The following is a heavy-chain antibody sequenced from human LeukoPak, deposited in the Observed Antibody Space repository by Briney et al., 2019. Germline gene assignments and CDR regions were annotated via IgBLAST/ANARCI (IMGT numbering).Heavy chain of an antibody. CDR3: ARSYYYDSSGRDY. Sequence: SVKVSCKASGGTFSSYTISWVRQAPGQGLEWMGRIIPILGIANYAQKFQGRVTITADKSTSTAYMELSSLRSEDAAVYYCARSYYYDSSGRDYWGQGTLVTVSS. J-gene: IGHJ4*02. D-gene: IGHD3-22*01. CDR2: IIPILGIA. CDR1: GGTFSSYT. V-gene: IGHV1-69*02.